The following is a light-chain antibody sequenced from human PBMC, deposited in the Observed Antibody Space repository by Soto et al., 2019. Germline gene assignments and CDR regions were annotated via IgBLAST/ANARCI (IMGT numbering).Light chain of an antibody. Sequence: DIQMTQSPSTLSASVGDRDTITCRASQSVSSWLAWYQQKPGKAPKLLIYDASTLESGVPSRFSGSGSGTEFTLTISSLQPDDFATYYCQQYNSNLYTFGQGTKLEIK. CDR3: QQYNSNLYT. V-gene: IGKV1-5*01. CDR1: QSVSSW. J-gene: IGKJ2*01. CDR2: DAS.